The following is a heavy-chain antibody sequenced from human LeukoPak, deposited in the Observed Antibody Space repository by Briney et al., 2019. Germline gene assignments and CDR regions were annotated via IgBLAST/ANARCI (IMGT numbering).Heavy chain of an antibody. CDR2: IKSKADGEIS. CDR1: GFIFNSYL. V-gene: IGHV3-15*01. J-gene: IGHJ4*02. Sequence: GGSLRLSCAASGFIFNSYLMSWVRQVPGQGLEWVGRIKSKADGEISDYSKSVEGRFTFSRDDSKNTLYLVMNGLRTEDTGVYYCTTTYHYDSSPGSFDFWGQGTLVTVSS. D-gene: IGHD3-22*01. CDR3: TTTYHYDSSPGSFDF.